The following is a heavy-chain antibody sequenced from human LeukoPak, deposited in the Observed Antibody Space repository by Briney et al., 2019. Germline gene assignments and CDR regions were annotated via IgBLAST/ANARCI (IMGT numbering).Heavy chain of an antibody. Sequence: GGSLRLSCAASGFTFSSYAMHWVRQAPGKGLEWVAVISYDGSNKYYADSVKGRFTISRDNSKNTLYLQMNSLRAEDTAVYYCARAKGDGDTIQDYFDYWGQGTLVTVSS. CDR1: GFTFSSYA. D-gene: IGHD5-24*01. V-gene: IGHV3-30-3*01. CDR3: ARAKGDGDTIQDYFDY. J-gene: IGHJ4*02. CDR2: ISYDGSNK.